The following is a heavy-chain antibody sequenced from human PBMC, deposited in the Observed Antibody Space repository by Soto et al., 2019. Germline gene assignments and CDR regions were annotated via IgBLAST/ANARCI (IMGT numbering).Heavy chain of an antibody. CDR3: AISQDRGGRTTFIS. CDR2: INWKSDI. Sequence: GGSLRLSCAVSAFTFDDNAIHWVRQAPEKGLEWVSGINWKSDIGYADSVKGRFTISRDNAENSLYLQMNRLRAEDTALYYCAISQDRGGRTTFISWGQGPQVTVGS. J-gene: IGHJ5*02. V-gene: IGHV3-9*01. CDR1: AFTFDDNA. D-gene: IGHD3-16*01.